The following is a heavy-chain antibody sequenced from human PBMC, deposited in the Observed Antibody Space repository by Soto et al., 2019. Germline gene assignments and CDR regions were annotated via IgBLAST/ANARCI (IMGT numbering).Heavy chain of an antibody. CDR3: ASVPIWCGSSSCYTEGFDS. Sequence: EVQLLDSGGGWVQPGGSLRLSCVASGFVFSDYAMSWVRQAPGKGLEWVSAISAGGSDTYYADSVKGGFTVSRVNSKNPLYLQMNTLRAEDTAIYYCASVPIWCGSSSCYTEGFDSWGQGTLVTVSS. CDR1: GFVFSDYA. CDR2: ISAGGSDT. D-gene: IGHD2-2*01. J-gene: IGHJ4*02. V-gene: IGHV3-23*01.